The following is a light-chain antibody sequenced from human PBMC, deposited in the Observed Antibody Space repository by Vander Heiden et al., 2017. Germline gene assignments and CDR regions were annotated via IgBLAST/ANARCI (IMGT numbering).Light chain of an antibody. Sequence: DIQITQSPPSLSASVGDRVTITYRARQSISSFLNWYQQKPGKAPKLLIYAASSLQSGVPSRFSGSGSGTDFTLTINSLQPEDFAAYYCQENLISPLPFGHGTKVDIK. CDR3: QENLISPLP. CDR1: QSISSF. V-gene: IGKV1-39*01. CDR2: AAS. J-gene: IGKJ3*01.